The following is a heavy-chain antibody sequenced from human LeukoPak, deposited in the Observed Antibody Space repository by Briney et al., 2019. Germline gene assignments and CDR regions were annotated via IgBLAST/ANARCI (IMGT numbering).Heavy chain of an antibody. J-gene: IGHJ4*02. CDR3: ARERSPKGAAIYPLDY. Sequence: SETLSLTCTVSGGSISSYYWSWIRQPAGKGLEWIGRIYTSGSTNYNPSLKSRVTMSVDTSKNQFSLKLSSVTAADTAVYYCARERSPKGAAIYPLDYWGQGTLVTVSS. CDR1: GGSISSYY. CDR2: IYTSGST. D-gene: IGHD2-2*01. V-gene: IGHV4-4*07.